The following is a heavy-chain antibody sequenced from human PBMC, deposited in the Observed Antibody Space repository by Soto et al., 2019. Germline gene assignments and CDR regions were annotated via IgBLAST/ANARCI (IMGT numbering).Heavy chain of an antibody. CDR3: AKDSETRYYDSSGYYGD. Sequence: GGSLRLSCAASGFTFSSYGMHWVRQAPGKGLEWVAVISYDGSNKYYADSVKGRFTISRDNSKNTLYLQMNSLRAEDTAVYYCAKDSETRYYDSSGYYGDWGQGTLVTVSS. D-gene: IGHD3-22*01. CDR2: ISYDGSNK. CDR1: GFTFSSYG. V-gene: IGHV3-30*18. J-gene: IGHJ4*02.